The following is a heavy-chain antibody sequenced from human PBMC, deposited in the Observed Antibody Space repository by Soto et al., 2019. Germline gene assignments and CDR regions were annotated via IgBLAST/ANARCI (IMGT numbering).Heavy chain of an antibody. CDR2: FIPMFNRP. CDR1: GGTFSSYA. J-gene: IGHJ6*02. V-gene: IGHV1-69*01. Sequence: QVQLVQSGAEVKKPGSSVKVSCKASGGTFSSYAISWVRQAPGQGLEWMGGFIPMFNRPHSARKFQGRVTITAAESTSTAYMDLSSLRSEDTAVYYCARGQFHHVSNYYYALDVWGQWTTVTVSS. CDR3: ARGQFHHVSNYYYALDV.